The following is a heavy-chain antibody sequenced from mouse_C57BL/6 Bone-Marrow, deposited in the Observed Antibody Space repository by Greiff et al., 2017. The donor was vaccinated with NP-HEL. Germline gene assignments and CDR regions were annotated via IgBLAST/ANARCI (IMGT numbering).Heavy chain of an antibody. CDR2: INPNNGGT. J-gene: IGHJ1*03. D-gene: IGHD2-14*01. CDR1: GYTFTDYY. Sequence: EVQLQQSGPELVKPGASVKISCKASGYTFTDYYMNWVKQSHGKSLEWIGDINPNNGGTSYNQKFKGKATLTVDKSSSTAYMELRSLTSEDSAVYYCPRERYLWYFDVWGTGTTVTVSS. V-gene: IGHV1-26*01. CDR3: PRERYLWYFDV.